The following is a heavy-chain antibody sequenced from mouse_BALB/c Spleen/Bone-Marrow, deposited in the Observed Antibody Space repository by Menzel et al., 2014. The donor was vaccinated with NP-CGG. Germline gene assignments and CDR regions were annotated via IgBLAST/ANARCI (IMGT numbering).Heavy chain of an antibody. Sequence: EVQLVESGGGLVQPGGSLKLSCAASGFDFSRYWMSWVRQAPGKGLQWIGEINPESNTINYTPSLKDKFIISRDNAKNTLYPQMSEVRSEDTALYCCARLGYYGWFAYWGQGTLVTVSA. J-gene: IGHJ3*01. CDR1: GFDFSRYW. CDR3: ARLGYYGWFAY. V-gene: IGHV4-1*02. D-gene: IGHD2-3*01. CDR2: INPESNTI.